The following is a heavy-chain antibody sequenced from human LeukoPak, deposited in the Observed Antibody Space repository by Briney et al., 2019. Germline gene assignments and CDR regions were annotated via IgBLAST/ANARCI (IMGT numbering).Heavy chain of an antibody. CDR3: ARYYYDSSGYSQSFDY. CDR1: GDSITNYYY. D-gene: IGHD3-22*01. Sequence: SETLSLTCTVSGDSITNYYYWSWVRQPAGKGLEWIGRVYPRGNTNYNPYNPSLTGRVSISIDASRNQFSLILTSVTAADTAVYYCARYYYDSSGYSQSFDYWGQGTLVTVSS. J-gene: IGHJ4*02. V-gene: IGHV4-4*07. CDR2: VYPRGNT.